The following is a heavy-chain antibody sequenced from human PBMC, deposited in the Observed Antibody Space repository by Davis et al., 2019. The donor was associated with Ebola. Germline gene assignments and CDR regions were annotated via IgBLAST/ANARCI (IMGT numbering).Heavy chain of an antibody. V-gene: IGHV5-51*01. CDR2: IYPGDSDT. J-gene: IGHJ4*02. CDR3: VLRGGHGYRNIDS. Sequence: GESLKISCKTSGFSFTSHWIAWVRQMPGKGLEWMGLIYPGDSDTRYSPSFEGRVTISADKSIATSYLQWSSLKASDTAMYYCVLRGGHGYRNIDSWGQGTLVTVS. CDR1: GFSFTSHW. D-gene: IGHD5-24*01.